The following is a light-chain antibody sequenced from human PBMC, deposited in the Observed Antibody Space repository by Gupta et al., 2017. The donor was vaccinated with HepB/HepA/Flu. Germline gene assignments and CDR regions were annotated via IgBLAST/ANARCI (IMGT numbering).Light chain of an antibody. CDR3: QAWDSSNVV. CDR2: QDS. J-gene: IGLJ2*01. CDR1: KLGDKY. V-gene: IGLV3-1*01. Sequence: SYELTQPPSVSVSPGQTASITCSGDKLGDKYARWYQQKPGQSPVLVIYQDSKRPAGFPERFSGSNSWNTATLTISGTQAMDEADYYCQAWDSSNVVFGGGTKLTVL.